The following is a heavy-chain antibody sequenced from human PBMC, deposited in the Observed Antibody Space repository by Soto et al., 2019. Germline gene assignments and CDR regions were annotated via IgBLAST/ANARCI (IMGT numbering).Heavy chain of an antibody. V-gene: IGHV3-74*01. Sequence: PGGSLRLSCVASGFTFSIYWMHWVRQAPGKGLVWVSRIISDGSSTSYADSVKGRFTISRDNAKNTLYLQMNSLRAEDTAVYYCATGLSTRGFYMDAWGKGTTVTVS. J-gene: IGHJ6*03. CDR3: ATGLSTRGFYMDA. D-gene: IGHD1-26*01. CDR2: IISDGSST. CDR1: GFTFSIYW.